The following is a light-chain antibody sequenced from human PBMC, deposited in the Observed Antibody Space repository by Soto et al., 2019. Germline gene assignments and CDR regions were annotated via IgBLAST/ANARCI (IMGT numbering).Light chain of an antibody. CDR2: EGS. CDR3: CSYAGSSTVV. CDR1: SSDVGSYNL. V-gene: IGLV2-23*01. J-gene: IGLJ2*01. Sequence: QSVLTQPASLSGSPGQPITISSTGTSSDVGSYNLVSWYQQHPGKAPKLMIYEGSKRPSGVSNRFSGSKSGNTAFLTISGLQAEDEADYYCCSYAGSSTVVFGGGTKLTVL.